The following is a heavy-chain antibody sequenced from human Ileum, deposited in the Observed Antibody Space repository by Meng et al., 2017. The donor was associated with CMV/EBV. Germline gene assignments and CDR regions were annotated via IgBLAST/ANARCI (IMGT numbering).Heavy chain of an antibody. J-gene: IGHJ6*02. Sequence: GESLKISCAASGFTFSSYSMNWVRQAPGKGLEWVSSISSSSSYIYYADSVKGRFTISRDNAKNSLYLQMNSLRAEDTAVYYCARVLVSSSWATPRPLYYYYYYGMDVWGQGTTVTVSS. D-gene: IGHD6-13*01. V-gene: IGHV3-21*01. CDR1: GFTFSSYS. CDR3: ARVLVSSSWATPRPLYYYYYYGMDV. CDR2: ISSSSSYI.